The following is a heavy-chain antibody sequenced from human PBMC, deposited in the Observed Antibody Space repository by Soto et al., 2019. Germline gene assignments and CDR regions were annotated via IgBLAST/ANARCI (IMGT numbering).Heavy chain of an antibody. V-gene: IGHV4-4*02. CDR2: IYHSGST. CDR1: SGSISSSNW. CDR3: AGGITVAGPSRDGFDI. D-gene: IGHD6-19*01. Sequence: QVQLQESGPGLVKPSGTLSLTCAVSSGSISSSNWWSWVRQPPGKGLEWIGEIYHSGSTNYNPSLQRRVTISVDKSTNQFSLKLSSVTAADTAVYYCAGGITVAGPSRDGFDIWGQGTMVTVSS. J-gene: IGHJ3*02.